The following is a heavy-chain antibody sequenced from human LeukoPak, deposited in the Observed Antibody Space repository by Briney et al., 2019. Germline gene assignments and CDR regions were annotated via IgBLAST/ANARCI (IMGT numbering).Heavy chain of an antibody. Sequence: PGGSLRLSCAASGFTFSSYAMSWVRQAPGKGLEWVSAISGSGGSTYYADSVKGRFTISRDNSKNTLYLQMNSLRAEDTAVYYCAKADIVATIDAGRVLDYWGQGTLVTVYS. CDR2: ISGSGGST. CDR1: GFTFSSYA. CDR3: AKADIVATIDAGRVLDY. J-gene: IGHJ4*02. D-gene: IGHD5-12*01. V-gene: IGHV3-23*01.